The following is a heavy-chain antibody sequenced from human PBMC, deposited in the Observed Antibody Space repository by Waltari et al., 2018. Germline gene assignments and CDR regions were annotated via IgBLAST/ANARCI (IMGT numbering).Heavy chain of an antibody. CDR3: ARDVLTPGPLDY. CDR2: ISSSSSYI. J-gene: IGHJ4*02. V-gene: IGHV3-21*01. Sequence: EVQLVESGGGLVKPGGSLRLSWAASGFTFSSYSMNWVRQAPGKGLEWVSSISSSSSYIYYADSVKGRFTISRDNAKNSLYLQMNSLRAEDTAVYYCARDVLTPGPLDYWGQGTLVTVSS. D-gene: IGHD3-10*01. CDR1: GFTFSSYS.